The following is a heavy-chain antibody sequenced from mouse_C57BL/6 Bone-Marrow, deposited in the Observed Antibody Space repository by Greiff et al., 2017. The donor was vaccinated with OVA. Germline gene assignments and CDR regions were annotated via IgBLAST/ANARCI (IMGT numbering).Heavy chain of an antibody. V-gene: IGHV1-81*01. CDR2: IYPRSGNT. Sequence: VKLMESGAELARPGASVKLSCKASGYTFTSYGISWVKQRTGQGLEWIGEIYPRSGNTYYNEKFKGKATLTADKSSSTAYMELRSLTSEDAAVYFYARHILITYAMDYWGQGTSVTVSS. D-gene: IGHD1-1*01. CDR1: GYTFTSYG. CDR3: ARHILITYAMDY. J-gene: IGHJ4*01.